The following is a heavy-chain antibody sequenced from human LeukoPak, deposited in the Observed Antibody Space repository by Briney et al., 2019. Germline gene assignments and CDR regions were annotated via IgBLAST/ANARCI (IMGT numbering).Heavy chain of an antibody. J-gene: IGHJ6*02. CDR1: GGSISSSSYY. D-gene: IGHD3-22*01. CDR3: ARDAFDSSGYYYYYYYYGMDV. CDR2: IYYSGST. Sequence: SETLSLTCTVSGGSISSSSYYWGWIRQPPGKGLERIGRIYYSGSTYYNPYLKSRVTISVDTSKNQFSLKLSSVTAADTAVYYCARDAFDSSGYYYYYYYYGMDVWGQGTTVTVSS. V-gene: IGHV4-39*07.